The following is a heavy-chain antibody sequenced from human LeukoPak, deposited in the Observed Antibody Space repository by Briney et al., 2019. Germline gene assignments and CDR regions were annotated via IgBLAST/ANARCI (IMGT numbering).Heavy chain of an antibody. Sequence: GESLKISCKGSGYTFTHFWIGWVRQVPGKGLEWMGIIYPGDSDSRYSPSFQGQVTISADKSISTAYLQWSSLKASDTAVYYCAIQRADCSGGSCYPGFGAFDIWGQGTMVTVSS. J-gene: IGHJ3*02. CDR3: AIQRADCSGGSCYPGFGAFDI. CDR1: GYTFTHFW. D-gene: IGHD2-15*01. CDR2: IYPGDSDS. V-gene: IGHV5-51*01.